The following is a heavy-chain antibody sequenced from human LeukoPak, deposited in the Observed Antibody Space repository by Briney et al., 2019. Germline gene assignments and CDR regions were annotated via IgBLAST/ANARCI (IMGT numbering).Heavy chain of an antibody. V-gene: IGHV3-53*01. CDR3: ARDSTVVTLGY. Sequence: GGSLRLSCAASGFTFSNFAMTWVRQAPGKGLEWVSVVYSGGSTYYADSVKGRFTIPRDNSKNTLYLQMNSLRAEDTAVYYCARDSTVVTLGYWGQGTLVTVSS. CDR1: GFTFSNFA. J-gene: IGHJ4*02. CDR2: VYSGGST. D-gene: IGHD4-23*01.